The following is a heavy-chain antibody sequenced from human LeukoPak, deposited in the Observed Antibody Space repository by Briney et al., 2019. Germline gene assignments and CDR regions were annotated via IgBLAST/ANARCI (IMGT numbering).Heavy chain of an antibody. CDR1: GYTFTGYY. CDR2: INPNSGGT. CDR3: ARATVATFYYMDV. Sequence: GASVKVSCKASGYTFTGYYMHWVRQAPGQGLEWMGWINPNSGGTNYAQKFQGSVTMTRDTSISTAYMELSRLRSDDTAVYYCARATVATFYYMDVWGKGTTVTVSS. J-gene: IGHJ6*03. V-gene: IGHV1-2*02. D-gene: IGHD1/OR15-1a*01.